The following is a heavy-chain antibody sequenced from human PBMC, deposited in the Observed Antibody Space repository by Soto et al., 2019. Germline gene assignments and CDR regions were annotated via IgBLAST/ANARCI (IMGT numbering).Heavy chain of an antibody. CDR1: GCTFSSYS. D-gene: IGHD6-6*01. V-gene: IGHV3-21*01. CDR3: ARELSIEARGDFDY. CDR2: ISSSSSDI. J-gene: IGHJ4*02. Sequence: PGGSLRLSCAASGCTFSSYSMNWVRQAPGKGLEWVSSISSSSSDIYYADSVKGRFTISRDNAKNSLYLQMKSLRAEDTAVYYCARELSIEARGDFDYWGQGTLVTVSS.